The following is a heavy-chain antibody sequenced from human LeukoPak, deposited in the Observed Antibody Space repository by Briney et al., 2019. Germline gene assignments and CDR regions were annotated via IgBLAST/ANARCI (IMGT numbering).Heavy chain of an antibody. V-gene: IGHV3-48*03. Sequence: PGGSLRLSCAASGFTFSTYEMNWVRQAPGKGLEWVSYINSGANTIFYADSVKGRFTISRDNSKNTLYLQMNSLRAEDTAVYYCARGYSSSSWSLFDYWGQGTLVTVSS. J-gene: IGHJ4*02. CDR2: INSGANTI. D-gene: IGHD6-6*01. CDR1: GFTFSTYE. CDR3: ARGYSSSSWSLFDY.